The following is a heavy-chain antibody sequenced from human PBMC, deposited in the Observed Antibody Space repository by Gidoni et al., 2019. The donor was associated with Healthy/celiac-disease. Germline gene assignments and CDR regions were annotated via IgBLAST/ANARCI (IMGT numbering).Heavy chain of an antibody. V-gene: IGHV1-46*01. J-gene: IGHJ5*02. CDR3: ARQYCSCGSCYGWFDP. CDR1: GYPFPSYY. Sequence: QVQLVQSGAEVKKPGTSVKVSCKASGYPFPSYYMHWVRQAPGQGLEWMGIINPSGGSTSYAQKFQGRVTMTRDTSTSTVYMELSSLRSEDPAVYYCARQYCSCGSCYGWFDPWGQGTLVTVSS. CDR2: INPSGGST. D-gene: IGHD2-15*01.